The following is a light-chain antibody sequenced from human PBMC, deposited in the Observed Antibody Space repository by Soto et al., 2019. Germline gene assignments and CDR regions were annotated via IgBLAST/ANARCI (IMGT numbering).Light chain of an antibody. CDR1: QSVSSN. J-gene: IGKJ4*01. CDR3: QQYKNWPRT. Sequence: EIVMTQSPATLSVSPGERATLSCRASQSVSSNLAWYQQKPGQAPRLLIYGASTRATGIPARFSGSGSGTESTLTISSLQSEDFAVYYCQQYKNWPRTFGGGTKVEIK. V-gene: IGKV3-15*01. CDR2: GAS.